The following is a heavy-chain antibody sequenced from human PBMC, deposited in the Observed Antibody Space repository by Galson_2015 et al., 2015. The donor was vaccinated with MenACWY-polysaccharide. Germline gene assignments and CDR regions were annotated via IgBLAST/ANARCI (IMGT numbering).Heavy chain of an antibody. CDR2: VVPYTGDT. CDR1: GHSFTAYY. D-gene: IGHD3-3*01. Sequence: SVQVSCKASGHSFTAYYIHWVRQAPGQGLEWMGCVVPYTGDTNYAVKLQGRVTMTRDTSFSTAYMELNSIRSDDSAVYYCVLLGARDSDSWGQGSLVTVSS. V-gene: IGHV1-2*02. J-gene: IGHJ5*01. CDR3: VLLGARDSDS.